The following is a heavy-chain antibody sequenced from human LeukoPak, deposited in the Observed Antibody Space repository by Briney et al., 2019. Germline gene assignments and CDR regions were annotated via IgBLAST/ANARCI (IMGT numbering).Heavy chain of an antibody. D-gene: IGHD4-17*01. Sequence: SETLSLTCTVSGDSISSGASYWSWIRRPPGESLEWIGYIYHSGTSYYNPSLRSRVTISVDTSKNQFSLNLRSVTDADTAVYYCARRDVTTHRFDYWGQGALVTVSS. CDR1: GDSISSGASY. J-gene: IGHJ4*02. CDR3: ARRDVTTHRFDY. CDR2: IYHSGTS. V-gene: IGHV4-30-4*01.